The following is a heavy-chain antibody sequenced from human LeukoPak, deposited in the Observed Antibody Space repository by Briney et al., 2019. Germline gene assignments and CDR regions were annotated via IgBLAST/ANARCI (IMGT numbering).Heavy chain of an antibody. CDR1: GYTFTSYY. J-gene: IGHJ4*02. CDR3: SRQTTTMGHDY. D-gene: IGHD5-18*01. CDR2: INPNSGGA. V-gene: IGHV1-2*06. Sequence: GASVKVSCKASGYTFTSYYMHWVRQAPGQGLEWMGRINPNSGGANYAQKFQGRVTMTRDTSINTAYMELSRLTSDDTAIYYCSRQTTTMGHDYWGQGTLVTVSS.